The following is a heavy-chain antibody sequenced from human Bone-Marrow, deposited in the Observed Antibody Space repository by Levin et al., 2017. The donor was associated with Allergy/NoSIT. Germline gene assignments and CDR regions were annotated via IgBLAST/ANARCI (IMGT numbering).Heavy chain of an antibody. Sequence: LSLTCVASGFSFDDYGMEWVRQAPGKGLEWVSGINWRSDDIGYADSVKGRFTISRDNARNSLFLEMRSLRVEDTALYYCARAYYGDYANDSFHVWGQGTMVTVSS. J-gene: IGHJ3*01. V-gene: IGHV3-9*01. D-gene: IGHD4-17*01. CDR1: GFSFDDYG. CDR3: ARAYYGDYANDSFHV. CDR2: INWRSDDI.